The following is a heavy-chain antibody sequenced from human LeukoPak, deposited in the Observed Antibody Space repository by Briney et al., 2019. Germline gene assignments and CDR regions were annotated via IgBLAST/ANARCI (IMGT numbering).Heavy chain of an antibody. CDR3: TRMTTGHDY. CDR1: GVSFDDYY. CDR2: INHSGYT. V-gene: IGHV4-34*01. Sequence: PFETLSLTCAVSGVSFDDYYWSWVRQTPGKGLEWIGEINHSGYTNDSPSLKSRVTLSIDTSRKQFSLNLRSVTVADAGIYYCTRMTTGHDYWGQGTLVTVCS. D-gene: IGHD4-17*01. J-gene: IGHJ4*02.